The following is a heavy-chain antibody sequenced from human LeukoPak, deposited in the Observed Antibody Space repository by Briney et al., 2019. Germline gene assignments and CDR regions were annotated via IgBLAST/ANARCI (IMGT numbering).Heavy chain of an antibody. CDR1: GGSISSYY. V-gene: IGHV4-59*12. CDR2: IFHSGST. Sequence: SETLSLTCTVSGGSISSYYWSWIRQPPGKGLEWIGYIFHSGSTYYNPSLKSRVTISVDRSKNQFSLNLSSVTAADTAVYYCARGDTSYYGSGSIRGYFDYWGQGTLVTVSS. D-gene: IGHD3-10*01. J-gene: IGHJ4*02. CDR3: ARGDTSYYGSGSIRGYFDY.